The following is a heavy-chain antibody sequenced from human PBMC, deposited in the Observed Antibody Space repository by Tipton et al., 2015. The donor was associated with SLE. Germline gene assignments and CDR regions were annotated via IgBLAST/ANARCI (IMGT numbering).Heavy chain of an antibody. V-gene: IGHV3-23*01. CDR3: AKSTCSGTRCYGGDFDY. CDR2: ISGSSSST. CDR1: GFTFSSYA. D-gene: IGHD2-2*01. J-gene: IGHJ4*02. Sequence: SLRLSYAASGFTFSSYAMSWVRQAPGKGLEWVSAISGSSSSTNYADSVKGRFTISRDNSKTTLFLQMNSLRAEDTAVYYCAKSTCSGTRCYGGDFDYWGQGALVTVSS.